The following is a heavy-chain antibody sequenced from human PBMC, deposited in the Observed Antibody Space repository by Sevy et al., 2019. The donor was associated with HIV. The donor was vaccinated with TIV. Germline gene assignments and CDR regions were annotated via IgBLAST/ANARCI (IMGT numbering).Heavy chain of an antibody. J-gene: IGHJ6*02. V-gene: IGHV1-69*13. D-gene: IGHD3-10*01. CDR1: GGTFSSYA. Sequence: ASVKVSCKASGGTFSSYAISWVRQAPGQGLEWMGGIIPIFGTANYAQKFQDRVTITADESTSTAYMELSSLRSEDTAVYYCAREGQGGRFGELLAQFDYYYYGMDVWGQGTTVTVSS. CDR2: IIPIFGTA. CDR3: AREGQGGRFGELLAQFDYYYYGMDV.